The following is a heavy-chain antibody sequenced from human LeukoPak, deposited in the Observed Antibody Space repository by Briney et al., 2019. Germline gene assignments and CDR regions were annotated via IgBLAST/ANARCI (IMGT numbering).Heavy chain of an antibody. V-gene: IGHV1-46*01. CDR3: ARVRGYDSSGSDY. CDR2: INPSGGST. Sequence: GASVKVSCKASGDTFTSYYMHWVRQAPGQGLEWMGIINPSGGSTSYAQKFQGRVTMTRNTSISTAYMELSSLRSEDTAVYYCARVRGYDSSGSDYWGQGTLVTVSS. J-gene: IGHJ4*02. D-gene: IGHD3-22*01. CDR1: GDTFTSYY.